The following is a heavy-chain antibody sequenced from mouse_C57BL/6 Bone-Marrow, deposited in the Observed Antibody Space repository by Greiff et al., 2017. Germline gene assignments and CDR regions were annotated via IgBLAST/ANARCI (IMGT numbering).Heavy chain of an antibody. CDR2: ISYDGSN. CDR1: GYSITSGYY. Sequence: ESGPGLVKPSQSLSLTCSVTGYSITSGYYWNWIRQFPGNKLEWMGYISYDGSNNYNPSLKNRISITRDTSKNQFFLKLNSVTTEDTATYYCARGRITTVVAPYWYFDVWGTGTTVTVSS. V-gene: IGHV3-6*01. CDR3: ARGRITTVVAPYWYFDV. D-gene: IGHD1-1*01. J-gene: IGHJ1*03.